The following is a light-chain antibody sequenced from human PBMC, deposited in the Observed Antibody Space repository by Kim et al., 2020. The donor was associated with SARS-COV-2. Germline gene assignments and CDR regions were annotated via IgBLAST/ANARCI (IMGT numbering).Light chain of an antibody. CDR3: SSYTSSDTLV. CDR1: SSDVGGYDY. Sequence: GQAITISGTGTSSDVGGYDYVSWFQQHPGKAPKLVIFDVTDRPSGVSNRFSGSKSGNTASLTISGLRAEDEADYYCSSYTSSDTLVFGGGTKVTVL. V-gene: IGLV2-14*03. CDR2: DVT. J-gene: IGLJ2*01.